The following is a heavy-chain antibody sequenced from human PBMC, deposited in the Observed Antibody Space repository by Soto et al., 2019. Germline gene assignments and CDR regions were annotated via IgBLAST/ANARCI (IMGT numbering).Heavy chain of an antibody. CDR3: ARVHNLYSRHWYQMGYFHC. D-gene: IGHD3-22*01. J-gene: IGHJ4*01. Sequence: SETLCLTCTVSGGSISTGGYYCSWIRQLPGKGLEWIGHIYYTESTNYNPSLQRRVTLSVDTSKSHFSLNLNSVTAEDTPVYYCARVHNLYSRHWYQMGYFHCWGQ. V-gene: IGHV4-31*03. CDR2: IYYTEST. CDR1: GGSISTGGYY.